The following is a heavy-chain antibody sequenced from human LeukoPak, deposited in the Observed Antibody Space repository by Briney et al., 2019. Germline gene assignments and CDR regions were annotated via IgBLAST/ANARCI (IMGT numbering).Heavy chain of an antibody. D-gene: IGHD6-19*01. CDR3: ARFMSSGQTYYFYGMDV. V-gene: IGHV3-11*01. J-gene: IGHJ6*02. CDR2: ISSSGSTI. CDR1: GFTFSDYY. Sequence: GGSLRLSCAASGFTFSDYYMSWIRQAPGKGLEWVSYISSSGSTIYYADSVKGRFTISRDNAKNSLYLQMNSLRAEDTAVYYCARFMSSGQTYYFYGMDVWGQGTTVTVSS.